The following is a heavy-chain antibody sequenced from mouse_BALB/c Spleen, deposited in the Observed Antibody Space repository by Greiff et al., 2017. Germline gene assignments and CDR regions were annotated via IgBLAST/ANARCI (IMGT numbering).Heavy chain of an antibody. CDR1: GFTFSSYG. D-gene: IGHD1-1*01. CDR3: ARVITTCFDY. V-gene: IGHV5-6-3*01. Sequence: DVMLVESGGGLVQPGGSLKLSCAASGFTFSSYGMSWVRQTPDKRLELVATINSNGGSTYYPDSVKGRFTISRDNAKNTLYLQMSSLKSEDTAMYYCARVITTCFDYWGQGTTLTVSS. J-gene: IGHJ2*01. CDR2: INSNGGST.